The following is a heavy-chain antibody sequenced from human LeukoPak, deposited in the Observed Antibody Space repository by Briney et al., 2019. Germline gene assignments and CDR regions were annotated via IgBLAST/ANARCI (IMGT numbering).Heavy chain of an antibody. CDR1: GGSISNNY. V-gene: IGHV4-59*01. CDR2: IYYSGST. D-gene: IGHD6-19*01. J-gene: IGHJ4*02. Sequence: NPSETLSLTCSVSGGSISNNYWSWFRQPPGKGLEWIGYIYYSGSTNYNPSLRSRVTISVDTSKNQFSLKLSSVTAADTAVYYCARRGYSSGWYGGWGQGTLVTVSS. CDR3: ARRGYSSGWYGG.